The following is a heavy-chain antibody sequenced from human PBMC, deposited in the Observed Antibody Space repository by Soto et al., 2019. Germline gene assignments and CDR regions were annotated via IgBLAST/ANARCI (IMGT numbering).Heavy chain of an antibody. Sequence: GGSLRLSCAASTFTFSNHWMSWVRQAPGKGLEWVANINQGGSAKYYLDSVKGRFTISRDNAKNSLDLQMNSLRAEDTAVYYCATIYCSTTSCYIDYWGQGTLVTVSS. CDR3: ATIYCSTTSCYIDY. CDR2: INQGGSAK. D-gene: IGHD2-2*02. CDR1: TFTFSNHW. J-gene: IGHJ4*02. V-gene: IGHV3-7*01.